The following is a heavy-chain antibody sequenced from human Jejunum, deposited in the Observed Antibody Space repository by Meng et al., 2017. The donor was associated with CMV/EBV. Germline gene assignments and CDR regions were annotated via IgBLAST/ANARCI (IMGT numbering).Heavy chain of an antibody. J-gene: IGHJ6*02. D-gene: IGHD6-19*01. Sequence: VFSISDRAMRWVRQAPGKGQEWVAISRCSGNNTYDADAVRGRFTISKDNSKNTLYLQMSSLGAEDTAVYYCARVWGGVAGRGDVWGQGTTVTVSS. V-gene: IGHV3-30*04. CDR2: SRCSGNNT. CDR1: VFSISDRA. CDR3: ARVWGGVAGRGDV.